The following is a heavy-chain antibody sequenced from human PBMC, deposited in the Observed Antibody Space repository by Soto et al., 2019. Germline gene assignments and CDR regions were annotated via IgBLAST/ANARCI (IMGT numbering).Heavy chain of an antibody. D-gene: IGHD2-21*02. CDR1: GYTFTSYG. CDR3: AREPTVVTPPFQGHFYYYYGMDV. CDR2: ISAYTGNT. V-gene: IGHV1-18*01. J-gene: IGHJ6*02. Sequence: ASVKVSCKASGYTFTSYGISWVRQAPGQGLEWMGWISAYTGNTNYAQKLQGRVTMTTDTSTSTAYMELRSLRSDDTAVYYCAREPTVVTPPFQGHFYYYYGMDVWGQGTTVTVSS.